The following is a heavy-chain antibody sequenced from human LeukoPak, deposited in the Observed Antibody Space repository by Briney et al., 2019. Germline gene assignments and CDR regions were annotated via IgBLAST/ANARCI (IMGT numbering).Heavy chain of an antibody. CDR1: GGTFSSYA. V-gene: IGHV1-69*05. CDR2: IIPIFGTA. D-gene: IGHD5-24*01. J-gene: IGHJ4*02. CDR3: ASYSILDGFHHYFDY. Sequence: SVKVSCKASGGTFSSYAISWVRQAPGQGLEWMGGIIPIFGTANYARKFQGRVTITTDESTSTAYMELSSLRSEDTAVYYCASYSILDGFHHYFDYWGQGTLVTVSS.